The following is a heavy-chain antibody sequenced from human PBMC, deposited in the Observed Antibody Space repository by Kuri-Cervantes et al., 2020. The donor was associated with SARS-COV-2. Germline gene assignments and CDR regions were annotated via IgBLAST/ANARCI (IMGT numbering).Heavy chain of an antibody. D-gene: IGHD3-3*01. CDR2: INHSGST. CDR1: GGSFSGYY. CDR3: ARGGITIFGVVNKAWFDP. J-gene: IGHJ5*02. Sequence: SETLSLICAVYGGSFSGYYWSWIRQPPGKGLEWIGEINHSGSTNYNPSLKSRVTISVDTSKNQFSLKLSSVTAADTAVYYCARGGITIFGVVNKAWFDPWGQGTLVTVSS. V-gene: IGHV4-34*01.